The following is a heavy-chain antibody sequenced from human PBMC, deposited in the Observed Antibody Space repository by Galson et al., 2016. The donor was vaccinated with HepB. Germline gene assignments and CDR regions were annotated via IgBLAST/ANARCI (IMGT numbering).Heavy chain of an antibody. Sequence: ETLSLTCTVSGGSISSYYWSWIRQPPGKGLEWIGYIHYSGSTNYNPSLKSPVTISVDTSKNQFSLKLSSVTAADTAVYYCARASPRDSSGWYPDAFDIWGQGTMVTVSS. V-gene: IGHV4-59*01. CDR1: GGSISSYY. CDR3: ARASPRDSSGWYPDAFDI. D-gene: IGHD6-19*01. CDR2: IHYSGST. J-gene: IGHJ3*02.